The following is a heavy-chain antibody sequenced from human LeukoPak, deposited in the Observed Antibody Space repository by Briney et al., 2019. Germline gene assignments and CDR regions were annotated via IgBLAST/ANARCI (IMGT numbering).Heavy chain of an antibody. V-gene: IGHV3-23*01. D-gene: IGHD6-13*01. CDR1: GFTFSSYA. J-gene: IGHJ5*02. CDR3: AKSGYSSSWSNAAVYNWFDP. Sequence: GGSLRLSCAASGFTFSSYAMSWVRQAPGKGLEWVSVISGSGGSTYYADSVKGRFTISRDNSKNTLYLQMNSLRAEDTAVYYCAKSGYSSSWSNAAVYNWFDPWGQGTLVTVSS. CDR2: ISGSGGST.